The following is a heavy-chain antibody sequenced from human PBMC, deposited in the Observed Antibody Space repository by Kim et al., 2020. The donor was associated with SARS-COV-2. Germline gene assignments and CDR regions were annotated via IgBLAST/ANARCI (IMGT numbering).Heavy chain of an antibody. CDR1: GGSISSSSYY. CDR2: IYYSGST. Sequence: SETLSLTCTVSGGSISSSSYYWGWIRQPPGKGLEWIGSIYYSGSTYYNPSLKSRVTISVDTSKNQFSLKLSSVTAADTAVYYCARDGSRVAVAGMPPPFDYWGQRTLVTVSS. V-gene: IGHV4-39*07. J-gene: IGHJ4*02. CDR3: ARDGSRVAVAGMPPPFDY. D-gene: IGHD6-19*01.